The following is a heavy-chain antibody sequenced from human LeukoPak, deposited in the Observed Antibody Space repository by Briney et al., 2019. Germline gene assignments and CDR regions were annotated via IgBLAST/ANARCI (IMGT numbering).Heavy chain of an antibody. V-gene: IGHV3-21*01. J-gene: IGHJ5*02. CDR2: ISSSSSYI. CDR1: GFTFRSYT. Sequence: GGSLRLSCAASGFTFRSYTMNWVRQAPGKGLEWVSSISSSSSYIYYADSVKGRFTISRDNAKNSLYLQMNSLRAEDTAVYYCARVDANWFDPWGQGTLVTVSS. CDR3: ARVDANWFDP.